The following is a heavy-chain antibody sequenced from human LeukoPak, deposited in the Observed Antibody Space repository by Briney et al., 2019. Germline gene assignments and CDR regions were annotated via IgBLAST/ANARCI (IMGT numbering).Heavy chain of an antibody. J-gene: IGHJ4*02. CDR1: GFTFSSYD. CDR2: IGTAGEI. V-gene: IGHV3-13*01. CDR3: ARGSRWDY. Sequence: QPGGSLRLSCAAAGFTFSSYDMHWVRQATGKGLEWVSGIGTAGEIYYPGSVKGRFTISRENAKNSLYLQMNSLRAGNTAVYYCARGSRWDYWGQGTLVTVSS. D-gene: IGHD3-16*01.